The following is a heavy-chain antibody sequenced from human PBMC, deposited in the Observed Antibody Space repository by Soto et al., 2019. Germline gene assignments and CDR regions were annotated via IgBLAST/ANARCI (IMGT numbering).Heavy chain of an antibody. CDR2: IDPSDSYT. D-gene: IGHD6-6*01. CDR3: ASLGYSSSSGLDY. Sequence: GESLKISCKGSGYSFTSYWISWVRQMPGKGLEWMGRIDPSDSYTNYSPSFQGHVTISADKSLSTAYLQWSSLKASDTAMYYCASLGYSSSSGLDYWGQGTLVTVS. CDR1: GYSFTSYW. V-gene: IGHV5-10-1*01. J-gene: IGHJ4*02.